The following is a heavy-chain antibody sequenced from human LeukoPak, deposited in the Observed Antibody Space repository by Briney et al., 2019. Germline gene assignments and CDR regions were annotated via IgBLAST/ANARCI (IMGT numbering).Heavy chain of an antibody. J-gene: IGHJ5*02. CDR3: ARASLRFLEWYPYNWFDP. CDR2: IYYSGST. V-gene: IGHV4-39*07. D-gene: IGHD3-3*01. Sequence: SETPSLTCTVSGGSISSSSYYWGWIRQPPGKGLEWIGSIYYSGSTYYNPSLKSRVTISVDTSKNQFSLKLSSVTAADTAVYYCARASLRFLEWYPYNWFDPWGQGTLVTVSS. CDR1: GGSISSSSYY.